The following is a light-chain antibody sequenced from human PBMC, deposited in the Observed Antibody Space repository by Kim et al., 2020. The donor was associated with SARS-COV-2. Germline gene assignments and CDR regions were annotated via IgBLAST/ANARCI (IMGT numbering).Light chain of an antibody. V-gene: IGKV3-20*01. CDR1: QSVSSSS. CDR3: QQYDTSPWT. Sequence: EILLAQSPGTLSLSPGDRATLSCRASQSVSSSSLGWYQQKPGQAPRLVIYGASSRATGIPDRFSGSGSGTDFTLVISRLEPEDFAVYYCQQYDTSPWTFGQGTKVEIK. J-gene: IGKJ1*01. CDR2: GAS.